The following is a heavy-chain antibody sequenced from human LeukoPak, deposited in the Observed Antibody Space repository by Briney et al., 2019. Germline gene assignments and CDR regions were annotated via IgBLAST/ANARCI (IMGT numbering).Heavy chain of an antibody. CDR3: AKPARGVRGVKSYYYYYMDV. J-gene: IGHJ6*03. CDR2: LRYDGSNK. V-gene: IGHV3-30*02. Sequence: GGSPRLSCAAPGFTFSSYAMHWVRQAPGKGLGWVAFLRYDGSNKYYADSVKGRFTISRDNSKNTLYLQMNSLRAEDTAVYYCAKPARGVRGVKSYYYYYMDVWGKGTTVTISS. D-gene: IGHD3-10*01. CDR1: GFTFSSYA.